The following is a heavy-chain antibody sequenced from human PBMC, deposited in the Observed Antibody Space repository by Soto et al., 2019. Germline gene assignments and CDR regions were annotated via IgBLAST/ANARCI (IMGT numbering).Heavy chain of an antibody. V-gene: IGHV3-74*01. CDR3: TTNRMVGAVDY. CDR2: VSSDGSST. Sequence: EVQLVESGGGLVQPGGSLRLSCAASGFTFSSYWMNWVRQAPGKGLVWVSRVSSDGSSTNYADSVEGRFTISRDNAKNTLYLQTDSLRAEDTAVYYCTTNRMVGAVDYWGQGTLVTVSS. J-gene: IGHJ4*02. CDR1: GFTFSSYW. D-gene: IGHD1-26*01.